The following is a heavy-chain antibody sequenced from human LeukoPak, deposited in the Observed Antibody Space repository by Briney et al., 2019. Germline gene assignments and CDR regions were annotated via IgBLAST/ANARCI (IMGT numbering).Heavy chain of an antibody. CDR2: INHSGST. CDR1: GGSFSGYY. Sequence: SETLSLTCAVYGGSFSGYYWSWIRQPPGKGLEWIGEINHSGSTNYNPSLKSRVTISVDTSKNQFSLKLSSVTAADTAVYYCARWVPHCSSTSSYVYYFDYWGQGTLVTVSS. V-gene: IGHV4-34*01. D-gene: IGHD2-2*01. J-gene: IGHJ4*02. CDR3: ARWVPHCSSTSSYVYYFDY.